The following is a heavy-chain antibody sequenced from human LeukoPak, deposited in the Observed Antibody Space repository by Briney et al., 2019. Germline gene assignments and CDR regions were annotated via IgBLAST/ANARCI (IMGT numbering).Heavy chain of an antibody. D-gene: IGHD4-17*01. Sequence: SQTLSLTCTVSGGSISSGDYYWSWIRQPRGKGLEWIGYIYRSGSTYYNPSLKSRVTISVDRSNNQFSLRLSSVTAADTAVYYCARDRDYGDYLGYWGQGTLVTVSS. CDR3: ARDRDYGDYLGY. J-gene: IGHJ4*02. V-gene: IGHV4-30-2*01. CDR1: GGSISSGDYY. CDR2: IYRSGST.